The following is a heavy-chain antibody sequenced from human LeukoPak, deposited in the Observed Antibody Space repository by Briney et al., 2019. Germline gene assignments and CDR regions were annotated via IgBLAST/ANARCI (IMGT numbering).Heavy chain of an antibody. D-gene: IGHD5-24*01. V-gene: IGHV4-59*01. CDR3: ARETDVYNSVFDY. CDR2: IYYSGSI. Sequence: SETLSLTCTVSGGSISSYYWSWIRQPPGKGLEWIGYIYYSGSIKYNPSLKSRVTISLDTSKNQFSLKLSSVTAADTAVYYCARETDVYNSVFDYWGQGTLVTVSS. CDR1: GGSISSYY. J-gene: IGHJ4*02.